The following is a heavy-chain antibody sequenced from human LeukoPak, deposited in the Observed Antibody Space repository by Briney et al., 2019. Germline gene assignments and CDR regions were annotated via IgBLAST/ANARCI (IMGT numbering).Heavy chain of an antibody. CDR3: ARAGGYGFTGHFDY. CDR2: ISSNGGST. J-gene: IGHJ4*02. V-gene: IGHV3-64*01. CDR1: GFTFSSYA. D-gene: IGHD5-18*01. Sequence: GGSLRPSCAASGFTFSSYAMHWVRQAPGKGLEYVSAISSNGGSTYYANSVKGRFTISRDNSKNTLYLQMGSLRAEDMAVYYCARAGGYGFTGHFDYWGQGTLVTVSS.